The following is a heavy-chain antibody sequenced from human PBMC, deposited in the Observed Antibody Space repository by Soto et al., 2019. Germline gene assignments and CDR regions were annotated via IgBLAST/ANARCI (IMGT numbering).Heavy chain of an antibody. CDR2: IILPFGTP. J-gene: IGHJ4*02. D-gene: IGHD1-26*01. V-gene: IGHV1-69*12. CDR3: ARGPYYEGYFDY. Sequence: QVRLEQSEAEVKKPGSSVKVSCKASGGTFSNYAISWVRQAPGQGLEWMGVIILPFGTPNYAQTFQGRVTITADESMTTAYMELSGLRSEDTAVYYCARGPYYEGYFDYWGRGTLVTVSS. CDR1: GGTFSNYA.